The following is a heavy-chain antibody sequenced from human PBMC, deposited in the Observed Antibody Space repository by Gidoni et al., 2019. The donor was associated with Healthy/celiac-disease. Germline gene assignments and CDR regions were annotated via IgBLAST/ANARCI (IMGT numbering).Heavy chain of an antibody. CDR2: IYYSGST. CDR1: GGSVSSGSYY. D-gene: IGHD5-18*01. Sequence: QVQLQESGPGLVKPSETLSLTCTVSGGSVSSGSYYWSWIRQPPGKGLEWIGYIYYSGSTNYNPSLKSRVTISVDTSKNQFSLKLSSVTAADTAVYYCARGTAMVHAFDIWGQGTMVTVSS. J-gene: IGHJ3*02. CDR3: ARGTAMVHAFDI. V-gene: IGHV4-61*01.